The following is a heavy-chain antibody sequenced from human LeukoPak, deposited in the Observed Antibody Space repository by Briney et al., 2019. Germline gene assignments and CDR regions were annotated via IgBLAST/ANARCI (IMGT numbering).Heavy chain of an antibody. J-gene: IGHJ3*02. Sequence: SETLSLTCTVSGGSISSYYWSWIRQPAGKGLEWIGRIYTSGSTNYNPSLKSRVTMSVDTPKNQFSLKLSSVTAADTAVYYCARDPAPYCDILTGYYNVYAFDIWGQGTMVTVSS. CDR2: IYTSGST. CDR3: ARDPAPYCDILTGYYNVYAFDI. V-gene: IGHV4-4*07. CDR1: GGSISSYY. D-gene: IGHD3-9*01.